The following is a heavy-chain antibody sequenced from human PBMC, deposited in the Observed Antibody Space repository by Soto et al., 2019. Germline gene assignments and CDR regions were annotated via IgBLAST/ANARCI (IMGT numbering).Heavy chain of an antibody. J-gene: IGHJ5*02. CDR2: IYYSGST. CDR1: GGSISSGGYY. Sequence: SETLSLTCTVSGGSISSGGYYWSWIRQHPGKGLEWIGYIYYSGSTYYNPSLKSRVTISVDTSKNQFSLKLSSVTAADTAVYYCAREGYSGYDSTATNWFDPWGQGTLVTVPS. D-gene: IGHD5-12*01. V-gene: IGHV4-31*03. CDR3: AREGYSGYDSTATNWFDP.